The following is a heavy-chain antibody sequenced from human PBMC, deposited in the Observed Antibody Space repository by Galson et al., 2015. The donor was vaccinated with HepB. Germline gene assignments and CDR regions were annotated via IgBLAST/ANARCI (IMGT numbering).Heavy chain of an antibody. V-gene: IGHV3-66*01. CDR2: IYSGGST. CDR1: GFTVSSNY. D-gene: IGHD6-19*01. Sequence: SLRLSCAASGFTVSSNYMSWVRQAPGKGLEWVSVIYSGGSTYYADSVKGRFTISRDNSKNTLYLQMNSLRAEDTAVYYCAMAILSLRIAVAGPVYGMDVWGQGTTVTVSS. CDR3: AMAILSLRIAVAGPVYGMDV. J-gene: IGHJ6*02.